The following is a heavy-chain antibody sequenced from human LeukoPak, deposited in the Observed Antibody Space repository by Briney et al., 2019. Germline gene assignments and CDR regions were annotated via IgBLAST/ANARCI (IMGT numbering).Heavy chain of an antibody. CDR2: ISSSSSYI. Sequence: GGSLRLSCAASGFTFSSYSMNWVRQAPGKGLEWVSSISSSSSYIYYADSLKGRFTISRDNAKNSLYLQMNSLRAEDTAVYYCARDYDSSGNFDYWGQGTLVIVSS. D-gene: IGHD3-22*01. CDR3: ARDYDSSGNFDY. V-gene: IGHV3-21*01. J-gene: IGHJ4*02. CDR1: GFTFSSYS.